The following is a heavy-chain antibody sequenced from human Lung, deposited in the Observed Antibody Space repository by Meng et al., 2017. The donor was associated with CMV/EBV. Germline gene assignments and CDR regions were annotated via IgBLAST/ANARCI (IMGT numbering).Heavy chain of an antibody. D-gene: IGHD4-17*01. J-gene: IGHJ3*02. CDR1: GFTFSSYA. CDR3: ANRGEGHDYGELGAAFDI. CDR2: ISCSGGST. V-gene: IGHV3-23*01. Sequence: GGSLRLXCAGSGFTFSSYAMSWVRQAPGKGLEWVSAISCSGGSTYYADSVKGRFTISRDNSKNTLYLQMNSLRAEDTAVYYCANRGEGHDYGELGAAFDIXGQGXMVTVSS.